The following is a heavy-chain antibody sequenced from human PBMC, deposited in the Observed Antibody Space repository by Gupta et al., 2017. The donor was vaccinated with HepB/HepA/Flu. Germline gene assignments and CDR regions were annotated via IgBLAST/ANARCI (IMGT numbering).Heavy chain of an antibody. Sequence: QAPLVVSGGGVVQPGRSLRLSCAASGFTFSSYGMHRVRQAPGKGLEWVSVISYDGSNKYYADSVKGRFTISRDNSKNTLYLQMNSLRAEDTAVYYCAKDQVEAAVADLLYYYYGMDVWGQGTTVTVSS. J-gene: IGHJ6*02. CDR3: AKDQVEAAVADLLYYYYGMDV. CDR2: ISYDGSNK. D-gene: IGHD6-19*01. CDR1: GFTFSSYG. V-gene: IGHV3-30*18.